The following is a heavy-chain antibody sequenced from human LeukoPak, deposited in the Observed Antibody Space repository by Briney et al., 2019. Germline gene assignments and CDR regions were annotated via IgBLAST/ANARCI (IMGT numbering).Heavy chain of an antibody. Sequence: PGGSLRLSCAAPGFTFSSYGMHWVRQAPGKGLEWVAVISYDGSNKYYADSVKGRFTISRDNSKNTLYLQMNSLRAEDTAVYYCAKEERFLEWFQSSPESFDYWGQGTLVTVSS. V-gene: IGHV3-30*18. CDR3: AKEERFLEWFQSSPESFDY. CDR1: GFTFSSYG. CDR2: ISYDGSNK. D-gene: IGHD3-3*01. J-gene: IGHJ4*02.